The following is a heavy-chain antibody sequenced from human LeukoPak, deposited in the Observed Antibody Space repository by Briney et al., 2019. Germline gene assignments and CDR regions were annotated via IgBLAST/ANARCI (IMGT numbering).Heavy chain of an antibody. D-gene: IGHD5-12*01. J-gene: IGHJ4*02. Sequence: GGSLRLSCAASGFTLSSYAMNWVRQAPGKGLEWVSAISVSAGSTYYADSVKGRFTISRDNSKNTLYLQMNSLRAEDTAVYYCAKDSNSGYDSYYFDYWGQGTLVTVSS. CDR2: ISVSAGST. CDR3: AKDSNSGYDSYYFDY. V-gene: IGHV3-23*01. CDR1: GFTLSSYA.